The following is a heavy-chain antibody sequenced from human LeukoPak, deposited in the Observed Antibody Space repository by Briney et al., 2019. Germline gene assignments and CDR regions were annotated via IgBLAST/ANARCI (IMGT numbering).Heavy chain of an antibody. CDR1: GFTFSSYE. J-gene: IGHJ4*02. V-gene: IGHV3-48*03. D-gene: IGHD5-18*01. CDR2: ISSSGSTI. Sequence: PGGSLGLSCAASGFTFSSYEMNWVRQAPGKGLEWVSYISSSGSTIYYADSVKGRFTISRDNAKNSLYLQMNSLRADDTAVYYCARQKGGYSFGYPAFDYWGQGTLVTVSS. CDR3: ARQKGGYSFGYPAFDY.